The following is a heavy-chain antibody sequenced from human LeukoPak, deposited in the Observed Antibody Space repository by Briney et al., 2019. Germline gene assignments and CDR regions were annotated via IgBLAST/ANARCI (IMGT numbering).Heavy chain of an antibody. CDR2: IYYSGST. CDR3: ARPSSSSWTTFDY. J-gene: IGHJ4*02. Sequence: SETLSLTCAVYGGSFSGYYWSWIRQPPGKGLEWIGSIYYSGSTYYNPSLKSRVTISVDTSKNQFSLKLSSVTAADTAVYYCARPSSSSWTTFDYWGQGTLVTVSS. CDR1: GGSFSGYY. V-gene: IGHV4-34*01. D-gene: IGHD6-13*01.